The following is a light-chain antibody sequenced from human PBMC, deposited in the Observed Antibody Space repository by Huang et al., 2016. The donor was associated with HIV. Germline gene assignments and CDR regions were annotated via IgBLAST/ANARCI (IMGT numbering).Light chain of an antibody. Sequence: GSLGERATINCKSAHTFLSTSNNKNYLAWYQQRAGQPPKLRIYGASTRESGVPDRFRGSGSGTDFTLTITSLQAEDGAVYYCQQYYSSPWTFGQGTKVEIK. CDR2: GAS. CDR3: QQYYSSPWT. V-gene: IGKV4-1*01. CDR1: HTFLSTSNNKNY. J-gene: IGKJ1*01.